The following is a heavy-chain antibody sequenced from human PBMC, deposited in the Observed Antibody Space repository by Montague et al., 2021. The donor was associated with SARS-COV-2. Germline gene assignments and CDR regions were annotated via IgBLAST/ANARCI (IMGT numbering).Heavy chain of an antibody. J-gene: IGHJ6*02. CDR3: ARANYYVMTSKAYAMDV. CDR2: IFYRGGT. CDR1: GGSISSGGYY. V-gene: IGHV4-31*03. D-gene: IGHD3-16*01. Sequence: TLSLTCTVSGGSISSGGYYWGWVRQPPGKGLDWIGYIFYRGGTYYNPSLKSRVSMSADTSKIQFSLNLTSVTAADTAVYYCARANYYVMTSKAYAMDVWGQGTTVTVSS.